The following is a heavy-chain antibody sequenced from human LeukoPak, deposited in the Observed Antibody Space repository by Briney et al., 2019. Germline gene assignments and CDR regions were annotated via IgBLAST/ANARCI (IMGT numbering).Heavy chain of an antibody. CDR3: AKYFASGSYYKLPH. J-gene: IGHJ1*01. V-gene: IGHV3-23*01. CDR1: GFTFSSYA. D-gene: IGHD3-10*01. CDR2: ISGSGAYT. Sequence: GGSLRPSCAASGFTFSSYAMSWVRQAPGKGLEWVSTISGSGAYTYYADSVKGRFTTSRDNSKNTLYLQMNSLRAEDTAVYYCAKYFASGSYYKLPHWGQGTLVTVSS.